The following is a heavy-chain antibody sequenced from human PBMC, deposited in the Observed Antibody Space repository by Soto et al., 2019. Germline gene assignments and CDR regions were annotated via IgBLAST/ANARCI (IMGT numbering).Heavy chain of an antibody. CDR1: GYSFTSYW. CDR2: IYPGDSDT. Sequence: PGESLKISCKGSGYSFTSYWIGWVRQMPGKGLEWMGIIYPGDSDTRYSPSFQGQVTISADKSISTAYLQWSSLKASDTAMYYCARPFDYYDSSGHDAFDIWGQGTMVTVSS. D-gene: IGHD3-22*01. V-gene: IGHV5-51*01. J-gene: IGHJ3*02. CDR3: ARPFDYYDSSGHDAFDI.